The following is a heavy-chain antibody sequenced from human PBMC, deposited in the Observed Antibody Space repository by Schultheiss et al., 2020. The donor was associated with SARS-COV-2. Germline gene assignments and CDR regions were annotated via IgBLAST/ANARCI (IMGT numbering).Heavy chain of an antibody. V-gene: IGHV4-38-2*02. D-gene: IGHD5-24*01. CDR3: ARDMADYYGMDV. CDR2: IYHSGST. Sequence: GSLRLSCAVYGGSFSGYYWGWIRQPPGKGLEWIGSIYHSGSTYYNPSLKSRVTISVDTSKNQFSLKLSSVTAADTAVYYCARDMADYYGMDVWGQGTTVTVSS. CDR1: GGSFSGYY. J-gene: IGHJ6*02.